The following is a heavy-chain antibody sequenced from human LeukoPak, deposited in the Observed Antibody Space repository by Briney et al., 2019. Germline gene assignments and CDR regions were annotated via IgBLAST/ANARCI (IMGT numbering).Heavy chain of an antibody. V-gene: IGHV4-59*01. D-gene: IGHD1-26*01. Sequence: PSETLSLTCTVSGGSISSFYWSWIRQPPGKGLEWMGYIYYSGSTKYNPSLKSRVTISVDTSKNQSSLRLNSVTAADTAVYYCARDAGATFDYWGQGTLVTVSS. CDR3: ARDAGATFDY. J-gene: IGHJ4*02. CDR2: IYYSGST. CDR1: GGSISSFY.